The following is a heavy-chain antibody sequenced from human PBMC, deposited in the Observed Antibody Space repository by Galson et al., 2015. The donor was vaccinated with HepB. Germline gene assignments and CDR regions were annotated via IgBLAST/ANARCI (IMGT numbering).Heavy chain of an antibody. Sequence: QSGAEVKKPGESLRISCKGSGYSFTSYWISWVRQMPGKGLEWMGRIDPSDSYTNYSPSFQGHVTISADKSISTAYLQWSSLKASDTAMYYCARHQYCSSTSCRTAFDYWGQGTLVIVSS. V-gene: IGHV5-10-1*01. CDR2: IDPSDSYT. D-gene: IGHD2-2*01. CDR3: ARHQYCSSTSCRTAFDY. J-gene: IGHJ4*02. CDR1: GYSFTSYW.